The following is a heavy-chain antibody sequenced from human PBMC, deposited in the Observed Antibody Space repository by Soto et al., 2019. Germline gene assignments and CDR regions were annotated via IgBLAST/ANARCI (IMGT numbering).Heavy chain of an antibody. D-gene: IGHD1-1*01. CDR3: AKERSTGTLGY. CDR2: ISYDESNK. V-gene: IGHV3-30*18. CDR1: GFTFSNYD. J-gene: IGHJ4*02. Sequence: QVQLVESGGGVVQPGRSLRLSCVASGFTFSNYDMYWVRQAPGKGLEWVTVISYDESNKYYEDSVKGRFTISRDNSKNTVYLQMNSLTAEDTAVYYCAKERSTGTLGYWGQGTLVTVS.